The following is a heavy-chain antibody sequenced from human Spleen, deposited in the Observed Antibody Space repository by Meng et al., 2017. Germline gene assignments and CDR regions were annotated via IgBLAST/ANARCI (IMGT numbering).Heavy chain of an antibody. J-gene: IGHJ5*02. D-gene: IGHD1/OR15-1a*01. CDR1: GDSISSSDSY. CDR2: IGHSGFT. Sequence: QPQLKESGPGRVKPSETLSLTCSVSGDSISSSDSYWGWIRQSPGKGLEWIGSIGHSGFTYYTPSLESRVTVSVDTSRSQFSLELTSVTAADTAVYYCVRSRAWVRTGFDPWGQGTLVTVSS. CDR3: VRSRAWVRTGFDP. V-gene: IGHV4-39*01.